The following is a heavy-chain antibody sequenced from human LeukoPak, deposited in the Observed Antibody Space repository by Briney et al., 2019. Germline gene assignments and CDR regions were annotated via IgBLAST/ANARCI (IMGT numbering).Heavy chain of an antibody. CDR1: GGSISSAGYS. J-gene: IGHJ3*02. Sequence: SQTLSLTGAVSGGSISSAGYSWSSIRQPPGKGLDWIGYIYHSGSTYYNPSLKSRVTISVDRSKNQFSLKLSSVTAADTAVYYCARTSIAARRAHAFDIWGQGTMVTVSS. D-gene: IGHD6-6*01. CDR2: IYHSGST. V-gene: IGHV4-30-2*01. CDR3: ARTSIAARRAHAFDI.